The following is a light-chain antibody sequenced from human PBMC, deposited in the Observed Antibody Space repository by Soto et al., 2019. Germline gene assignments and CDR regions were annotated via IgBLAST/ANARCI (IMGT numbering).Light chain of an antibody. J-gene: IGLJ3*02. Sequence: QSVLTQPPSVSGAPGQRATFSCTGSNSNIGAGSDVHWYQHLPGRAPKLLIYGNNNRPSGVSDRFSAFKSGTSASLAITGLQAEDEADYDCLSYDSSLRGRVFGGGTQLTVL. CDR3: LSYDSSLRGRV. V-gene: IGLV1-40*01. CDR2: GNN. CDR1: NSNIGAGSD.